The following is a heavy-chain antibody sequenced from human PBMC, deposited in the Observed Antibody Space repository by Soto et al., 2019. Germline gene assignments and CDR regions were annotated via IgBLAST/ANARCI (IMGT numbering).Heavy chain of an antibody. CDR3: AKNYGDPQSYYYYGMDV. CDR2: ISYDGSNK. D-gene: IGHD4-17*01. CDR1: GFTFSSYG. V-gene: IGHV3-30*18. J-gene: IGHJ6*02. Sequence: GGSLRLSCAACGFTFSSYGMHGVRQAPGKGLEWVAVISYDGSNKYYADSVKGRFTISRDNSKNTLYLQMNSLRAEDTAVYYCAKNYGDPQSYYYYGMDVWGQGTTVTVSS.